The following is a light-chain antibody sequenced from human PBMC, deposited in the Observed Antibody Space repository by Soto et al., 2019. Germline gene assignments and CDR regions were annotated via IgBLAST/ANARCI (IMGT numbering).Light chain of an antibody. CDR1: QSVSNNY. J-gene: IGKJ1*01. V-gene: IGKV3-20*01. CDR2: GAS. Sequence: EIVMTQSPATLSVSPGDSATLSCRASQSVSNNYLAWYQQKPGQAPRLLIYGASNRATGIQDRFSGSGSGTEFTLTISRLEPEDFAVYYCQQYGSSGTXGQGTKVDIK. CDR3: QQYGSSGT.